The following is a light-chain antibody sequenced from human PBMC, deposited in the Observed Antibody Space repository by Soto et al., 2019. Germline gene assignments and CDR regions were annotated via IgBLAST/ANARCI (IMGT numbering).Light chain of an antibody. CDR3: SSCRGITALV. V-gene: IGLV2-14*03. Sequence: QSALTQPASVSGSPGQSITISCTGTSSDVGGYNFVSWYQQRPGKAPKLMIYEVSNRPSGVSNRFSGSKSGNTASLTISGLQVEDEADYYSSSCRGITALVFGGGTKLTVL. J-gene: IGLJ3*02. CDR2: EVS. CDR1: SSDVGGYNF.